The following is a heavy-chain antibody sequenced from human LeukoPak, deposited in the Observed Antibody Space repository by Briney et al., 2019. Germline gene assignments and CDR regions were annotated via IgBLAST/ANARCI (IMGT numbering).Heavy chain of an antibody. Sequence: GGSLRLSCAASGFTLSSYSINWVRQAQGEGLGWVSYISTTIRTIHYADSVKGRFTISRDNAKNTLYMQMNSLRAEDTAVYYCARAGHADSFDYWGQGAMVTVSS. D-gene: IGHD2-21*01. J-gene: IGHJ4*02. V-gene: IGHV3-48*01. CDR1: GFTLSSYS. CDR3: ARAGHADSFDY. CDR2: ISTTIRTI.